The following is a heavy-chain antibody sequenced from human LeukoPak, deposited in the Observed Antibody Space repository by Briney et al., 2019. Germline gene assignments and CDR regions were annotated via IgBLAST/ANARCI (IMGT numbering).Heavy chain of an antibody. V-gene: IGHV5-51*01. J-gene: IGHJ4*02. CDR3: ARAGYSNRWDRVDY. Sequence: KNGESLKISCKGSGYSFTSYWIGWVRQMPGKGLEFMGIIYPGDSDTRYSPSFQGQVTISVDKSINTAYLQWSSLKASDSAMYYCARAGYSNRWDRVDYWGQGTLVTVSS. D-gene: IGHD2/OR15-2a*01. CDR2: IYPGDSDT. CDR1: GYSFTSYW.